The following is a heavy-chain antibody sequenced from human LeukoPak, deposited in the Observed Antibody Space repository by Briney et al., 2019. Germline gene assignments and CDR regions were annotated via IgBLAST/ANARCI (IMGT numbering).Heavy chain of an antibody. D-gene: IGHD3-9*01. CDR3: AGEPLRYFDWLLPRLDN. Sequence: PSETLSLTCTVSGGSISSSSYYWGWIRQPPGKGLEWIGRINYSGSTYYNPSLKSRVTISVDTSENQFSLKLSSVTAADTAVYYCAGEPLRYFDWLLPRLDNWGQGTLVTVSS. J-gene: IGHJ4*02. CDR1: GGSISSSSYY. V-gene: IGHV4-39*07. CDR2: INYSGST.